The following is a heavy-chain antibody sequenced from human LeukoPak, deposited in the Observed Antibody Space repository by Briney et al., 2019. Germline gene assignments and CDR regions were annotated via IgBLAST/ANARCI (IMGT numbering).Heavy chain of an antibody. Sequence: GGSLRLSCTASGLTFSNVFMTWVRQAPGKGLEWVSSISANGAGTYYADSVKGRFTISRDNSKNTVYLQMNSLRVEDTAVYYCAKDSGNSGWYVDNWGQGTLVTVSS. CDR2: ISANGAGT. J-gene: IGHJ4*02. V-gene: IGHV3-23*01. CDR3: AKDSGNSGWYVDN. D-gene: IGHD6-19*01. CDR1: GLTFSNVF.